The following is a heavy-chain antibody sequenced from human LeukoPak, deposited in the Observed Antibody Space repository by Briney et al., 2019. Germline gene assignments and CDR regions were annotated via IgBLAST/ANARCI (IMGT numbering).Heavy chain of an antibody. D-gene: IGHD2/OR15-2a*01. CDR1: GGSISSSSYY. J-gene: IGHJ5*02. CDR2: IYYSGST. CDR3: ARSPVIAAPYWFDP. Sequence: SETLSLTCTVSGGSISSSSYYWGWIRQPPGKGLEWIGSIYYSGSTYYNPSLKSRVTISVDTSKNQFSLKLSSVTAADTAVYYCARSPVIAAPYWFDPWGQGTLVTVSS. V-gene: IGHV4-39*07.